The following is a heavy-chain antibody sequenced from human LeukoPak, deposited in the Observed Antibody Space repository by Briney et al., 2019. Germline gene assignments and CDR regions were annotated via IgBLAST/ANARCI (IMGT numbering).Heavy chain of an antibody. CDR3: ARGGHVWGSYRYNFDY. CDR2: INHSGST. V-gene: IGHV4-34*01. D-gene: IGHD3-16*02. J-gene: IGHJ4*02. CDR1: GGSFSGYY. Sequence: SETLSLTCAVYGGSFSGYYWSWIRQPPGKGLEWIGEINHSGSTNYNPSLKSRVTISVDTSKNQFSLKLSSVTAADTAVYYCARGGHVWGSYRYNFDYWGQGNPGHRLL.